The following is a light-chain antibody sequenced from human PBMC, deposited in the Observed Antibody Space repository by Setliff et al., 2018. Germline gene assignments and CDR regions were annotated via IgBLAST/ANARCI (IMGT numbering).Light chain of an antibody. Sequence: QSVLTQPASVSGTPGQSITISCSGTSNDVGAYDLVSWYQQHPGKVPKLIIFDVSNRPSGVSHRFSGSKSGNTASLTISGLQADDEADYYCCAYTASTTYVFANGTKVTV. J-gene: IGLJ1*01. CDR3: CAYTASTTYV. V-gene: IGLV2-14*03. CDR1: SNDVGAYDL. CDR2: DVS.